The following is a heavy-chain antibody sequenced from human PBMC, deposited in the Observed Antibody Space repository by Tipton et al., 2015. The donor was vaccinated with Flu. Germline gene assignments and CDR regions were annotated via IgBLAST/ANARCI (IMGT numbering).Heavy chain of an antibody. Sequence: TLSLTCTVSGGSVSSGFYYWSWIRQPPGKGLEWVGSSYYTGSMYNNPSLEGRVAISVDTAKNQFSLRLSSVSAADTAVYYCARGSPIFKSGRFDPWGQGTLVTVSS. J-gene: IGHJ5*02. CDR2: SYYTGSM. CDR3: ARGSPIFKSGRFDP. CDR1: GGSVSSGFYY. D-gene: IGHD3-3*01. V-gene: IGHV4-39*02.